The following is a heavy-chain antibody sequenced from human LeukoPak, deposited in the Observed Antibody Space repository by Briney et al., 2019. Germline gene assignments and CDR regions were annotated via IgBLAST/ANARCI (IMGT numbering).Heavy chain of an antibody. J-gene: IGHJ6*03. CDR1: GGSISSSSYY. CDR2: IYYSGST. CDR3: ARSYGSGSYYYYMDV. Sequence: PSETLSLTCTVSGGSISSSSYYWGWSRQPPGKGLEWIGSIYYSGSTNYNPSLKNRVTISVDTSKNQFSLKLSSVTAADTAVYYCARSYGSGSYYYYMDVWGKGTTVTVSS. D-gene: IGHD3-10*01. V-gene: IGHV4-39*07.